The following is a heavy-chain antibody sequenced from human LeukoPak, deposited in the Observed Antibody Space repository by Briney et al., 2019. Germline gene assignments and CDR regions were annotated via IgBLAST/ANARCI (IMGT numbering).Heavy chain of an antibody. CDR2: ISAYNGNT. Sequence: ASVKVSCKASGYTFTSYGISWVRQAPGQGLEWMGWISAYNGNTNYAQKLQGRVTMTTDTSTSTAYMELRSLRSDDTAVYYCARDPLVVVAATYYYYYGMDVWGQGTTVTVSS. J-gene: IGHJ6*02. CDR1: GYTFTSYG. CDR3: ARDPLVVVAATYYYYYGMDV. V-gene: IGHV1-18*01. D-gene: IGHD2-15*01.